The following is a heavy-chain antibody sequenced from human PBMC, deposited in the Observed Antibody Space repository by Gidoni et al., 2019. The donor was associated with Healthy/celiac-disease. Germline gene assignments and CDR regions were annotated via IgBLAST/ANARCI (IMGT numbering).Heavy chain of an antibody. CDR3: AKGPYYDFPSIPPPGPLFDY. CDR2: ISYDGSNK. D-gene: IGHD3-3*01. V-gene: IGHV3-30*18. CDR1: GFPFSSLV. Sequence: QVQLVESGGGVVQPGRSLRLSCAASGFPFSSLVIHGVRQDPGKGLEWVAVISYDGSNKYYADSVKGRFTISRDNSKNTLYLQMNSLRAEDTAVYYCAKGPYYDFPSIPPPGPLFDYWGQGTLVTVSS. J-gene: IGHJ4*02.